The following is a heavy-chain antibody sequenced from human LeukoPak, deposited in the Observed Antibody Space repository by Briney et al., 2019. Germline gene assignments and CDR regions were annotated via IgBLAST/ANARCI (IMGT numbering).Heavy chain of an antibody. CDR3: ARHRVGSGDTYYDFWSCYSGFDP. Sequence: SETLSLTCAVSGYSISSGYYWGWIRQPPGKGLEWIGSIYHSGSTYYNPSLKSRVTKSVDTSKNQFSLKFRSVTAADAAVYYCARHRVGSGDTYYDFWSCYSGFDPWGQGTLVTVSS. V-gene: IGHV4-38-2*01. J-gene: IGHJ5*02. CDR2: IYHSGST. CDR1: GYSISSGYY. D-gene: IGHD3-3*01.